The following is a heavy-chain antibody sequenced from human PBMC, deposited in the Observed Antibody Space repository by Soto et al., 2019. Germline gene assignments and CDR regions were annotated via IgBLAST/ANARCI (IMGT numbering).Heavy chain of an antibody. V-gene: IGHV1-69*13. Sequence: SVKVSCKASGGTFSSYAISWVRQAPGQGLEWMGGIIPIFGTANYAQKFQGRVMITADESTSTAYMELSSLRSEDTAVYYCARDLDPYYYDSSGSGIFDYWGQGTLVTVSS. D-gene: IGHD3-22*01. CDR3: ARDLDPYYYDSSGSGIFDY. CDR1: GGTFSSYA. CDR2: IIPIFGTA. J-gene: IGHJ4*02.